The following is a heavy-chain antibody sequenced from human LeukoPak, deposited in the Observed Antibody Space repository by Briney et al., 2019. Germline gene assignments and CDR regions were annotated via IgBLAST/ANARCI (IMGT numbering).Heavy chain of an antibody. J-gene: IGHJ4*02. Sequence: GGSLRLSCAASGFTFSSYGMHWVRQALGKGLEWVAVIWYDGSNKYYADSVKGRFTISRDNSKNTLYLQMNSLRAEDTAVYYCASGPDSSGWYDFDYWGQGTLVTVSS. CDR1: GFTFSSYG. CDR3: ASGPDSSGWYDFDY. V-gene: IGHV3-33*01. D-gene: IGHD6-19*01. CDR2: IWYDGSNK.